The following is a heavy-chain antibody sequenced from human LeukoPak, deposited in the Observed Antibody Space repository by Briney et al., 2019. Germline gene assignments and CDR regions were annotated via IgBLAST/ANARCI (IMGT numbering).Heavy chain of an antibody. CDR3: ARGKDA. CDR2: IYSDGTT. J-gene: IGHJ5*02. V-gene: IGHV3-66*01. Sequence: GGSLRLSCVVSGLTVSNNYMSWVRQAPRKGLEWVSVIYSDGTTRNADSVKGRFTISRDNSKNTVYLQMDSLRAEDTAVYYCARGKDAWGQGTLVTVSS. CDR1: GLTVSNNY.